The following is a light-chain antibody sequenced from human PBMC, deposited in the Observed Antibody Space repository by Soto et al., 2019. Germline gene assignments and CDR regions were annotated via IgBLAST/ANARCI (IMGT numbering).Light chain of an antibody. CDR3: QQYHNLWT. CDR1: QGIFYH. CDR2: RAS. Sequence: IVLTQSPATLSVSPGERATLSCRASQGIFYHLAWFQQRHGQAPRLLIYRASTRATNIPARFSGSGSGTEFTLTISSLQSEDFALYYCQQYHNLWTFGQGTRVEIK. V-gene: IGKV3-15*01. J-gene: IGKJ1*01.